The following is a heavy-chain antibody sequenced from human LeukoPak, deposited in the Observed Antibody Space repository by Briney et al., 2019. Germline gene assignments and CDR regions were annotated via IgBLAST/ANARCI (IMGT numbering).Heavy chain of an antibody. D-gene: IGHD3-22*01. V-gene: IGHV1-69*05. CDR2: IIPIFGTA. CDR1: GYTFTSYG. Sequence: SVKVSCKASGYTFTSYGISWVRQAPGQGLEWMGRIIPIFGTANYAQKFQGRVMITTDESTSTAYMELSSLRSEDTAVYYCARAKRGYYDSSGYHTYDYWGQGTLVTVSS. CDR3: ARAKRGYYDSSGYHTYDY. J-gene: IGHJ4*02.